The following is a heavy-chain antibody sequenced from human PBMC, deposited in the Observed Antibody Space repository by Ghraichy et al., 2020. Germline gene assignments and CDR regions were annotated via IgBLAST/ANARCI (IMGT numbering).Heavy chain of an antibody. CDR1: GFTFSNYA. CDR2: IWFDGGMK. V-gene: IGHV3-33*08. CDR3: TRGGHRSTSINYYYYGMDV. Sequence: GGSLRLSCTASGFTFSNYAMNWVRQAPGKGLEWVGVIWFDGGMKFYGDNMEGRFTISRDNDRNTVHLQMNDLRVKDTALYYCTRGGHRSTSINYYYYGMDVWGQGTAVTVSS. D-gene: IGHD3-16*01. J-gene: IGHJ6*02.